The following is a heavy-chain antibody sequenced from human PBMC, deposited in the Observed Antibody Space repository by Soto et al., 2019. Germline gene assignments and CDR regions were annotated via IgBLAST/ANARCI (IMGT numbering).Heavy chain of an antibody. CDR3: ARAMTTVTTIDY. J-gene: IGHJ4*02. CDR1: GGSVSSGSYY. V-gene: IGHV4-30-2*01. Sequence: SETLSLTCTVSGGSVSSGSYYWSWIRQPPGKGLEWIGYIYHSGSTYYNPSLKSRVTISVDRSKNQFSLKLSSVTAADTAVYYCARAMTTVTTIDYWGQGTLVTVSS. CDR2: IYHSGST. D-gene: IGHD4-17*01.